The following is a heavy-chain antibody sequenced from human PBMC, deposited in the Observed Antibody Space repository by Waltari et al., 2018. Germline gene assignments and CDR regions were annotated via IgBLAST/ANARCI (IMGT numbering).Heavy chain of an antibody. D-gene: IGHD2-15*01. CDR3: SRDCTGGSCYGLTYGMDV. CDR1: GSTLTAYY. Sequence: QVQLVQSGAEVKMPGDSVTVSCTASGSTLTAYYIQWVRQAPGQGLEWVGRIDLNSGDTNFAEKFLGRVTMTRDTSITTAYLELRRLRSDDTAIYHCSRDCTGGSCYGLTYGMDVWGQGTLVSVSS. J-gene: IGHJ6*02. V-gene: IGHV1-2*02. CDR2: IDLNSGDT.